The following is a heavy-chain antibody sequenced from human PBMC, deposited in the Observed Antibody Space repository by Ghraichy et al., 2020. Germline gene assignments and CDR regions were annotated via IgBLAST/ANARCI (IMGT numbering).Heavy chain of an antibody. CDR2: IWYDGSDK. CDR3: VREALERRRGASTDF. V-gene: IGHV3-33*01. D-gene: IGHD1-1*01. CDR1: GFTFSSYA. Sequence: SLNISCAASGFTFSSYAMHWVRQAPGKGLEWVAVIWYDGSDKYYADSVKGRFTISRDNSKNTLYLQMNSLRAEDTAVYYCVREALERRRGASTDFWGQGTLVNVSS. J-gene: IGHJ4*01.